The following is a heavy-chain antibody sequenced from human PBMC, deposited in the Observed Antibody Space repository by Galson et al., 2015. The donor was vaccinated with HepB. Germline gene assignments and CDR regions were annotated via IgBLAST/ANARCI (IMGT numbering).Heavy chain of an antibody. V-gene: IGHV1-8*01. CDR2: MNPNSGST. CDR3: ARGSAWSHFDN. CDR1: GYIFSNYD. Sequence: SCKASGYIFSNYDIHWVRQATGQGLEWMGWMNPNSGSTGYAQKFQGRVTMTGSTSISTAYMELSSLRSEDTAVYYCARGSAWSHFDNWGQGTLVSVSS. J-gene: IGHJ4*02. D-gene: IGHD6-19*01.